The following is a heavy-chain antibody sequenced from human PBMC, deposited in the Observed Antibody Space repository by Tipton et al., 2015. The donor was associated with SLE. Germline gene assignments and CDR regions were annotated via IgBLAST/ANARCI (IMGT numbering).Heavy chain of an antibody. Sequence: TLSLTCTVSGGSISTYYWSWIRQPPGKGLEWIGYIYYSGSTNYNPSLKSRVTISVDTSKNQFSLKLSSVTAADTAMYYCARGNYASESYYRLYMDVWGKGTTVTVSS. CDR2: IYYSGST. CDR3: ARGNYASESYYRLYMDV. J-gene: IGHJ6*03. D-gene: IGHD3-10*01. V-gene: IGHV4-59*01. CDR1: GGSISTYY.